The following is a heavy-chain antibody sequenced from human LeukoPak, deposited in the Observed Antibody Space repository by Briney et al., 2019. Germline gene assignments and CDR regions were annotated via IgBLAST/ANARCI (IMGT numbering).Heavy chain of an antibody. J-gene: IGHJ6*02. CDR2: ISWNSGSI. D-gene: IGHD2-2*01. CDR1: GFTFDDYV. Sequence: GGSLRLSCAASGFTFDDYVMHWVRQAPGKGLEWVSGISWNSGSIGYADSVKGRFTISRGNAKNSLYLQMNSLRAEDTALYYCAKETYSSTTHYYGMDVWGQGTTVTVSS. V-gene: IGHV3-9*01. CDR3: AKETYSSTTHYYGMDV.